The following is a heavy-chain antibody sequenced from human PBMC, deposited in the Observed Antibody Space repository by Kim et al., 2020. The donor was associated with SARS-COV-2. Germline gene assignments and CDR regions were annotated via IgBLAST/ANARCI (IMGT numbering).Heavy chain of an antibody. J-gene: IGHJ6*03. CDR3: ARGRGNYYYYMDV. Sequence: YANLEKGRLTISRDNYKNTLYLQMGSRRAEDMAVYYCARGRGNYYYYMDVWGKGTTVTVSS. V-gene: IGHV3-64*01.